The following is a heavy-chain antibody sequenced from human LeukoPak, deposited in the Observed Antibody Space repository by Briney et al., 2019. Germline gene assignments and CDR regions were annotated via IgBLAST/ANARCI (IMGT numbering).Heavy chain of an antibody. CDR2: ISYDGSNK. J-gene: IGHJ4*02. CDR3: ARTQGVYSYGYSPIDY. CDR1: GFTFSSYG. D-gene: IGHD5-18*01. V-gene: IGHV3-30*03. Sequence: GGSLRLSCAASGFTFSSYGMHWVRQAPGKGLEWVAVISYDGSNKYYADSVKGRFTISRDNAKNSLYVELNSLRAEDTAVYCRARTQGVYSYGYSPIDYWGQGTLVTVSS.